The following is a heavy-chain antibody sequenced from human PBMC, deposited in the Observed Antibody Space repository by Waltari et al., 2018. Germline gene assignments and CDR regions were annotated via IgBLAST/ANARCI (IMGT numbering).Heavy chain of an antibody. V-gene: IGHV3-7*01. CDR3: AISPPPETRRAFASDS. Sequence: EVQLMEAGGGFVTTGSALTRSCTASGFGVCCGWLTGVSAAPGKGLEWVPNTNQAGTDQRYMDSVPALFTISSAHTQNSPFLHLHCLRSEDPPVYFCAISPPPETRRAFASDSWGQGAPVTVSS. J-gene: IGHJ4*02. CDR2: TNQAGTDQ. D-gene: IGHD6-6*01. CDR1: GFGVCCGW.